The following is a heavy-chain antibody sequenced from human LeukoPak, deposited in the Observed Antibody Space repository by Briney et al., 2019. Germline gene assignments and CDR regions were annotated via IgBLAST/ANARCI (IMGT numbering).Heavy chain of an antibody. J-gene: IGHJ6*02. CDR3: ARRGIAAAGLRYYYYGMDV. V-gene: IGHV1-18*01. CDR2: ISAYNGNT. CDR1: GYTFTSYG. D-gene: IGHD6-13*01. Sequence: ASVKVSCKASGYTFTSYGISWVRQAPGQGLEWMGWISAYNGNTNYAQKLQGRVTMTRDTSTSTVYMELSSLRSEDTAVYYCARRGIAAAGLRYYYYGMDVWGQGTTVTVSS.